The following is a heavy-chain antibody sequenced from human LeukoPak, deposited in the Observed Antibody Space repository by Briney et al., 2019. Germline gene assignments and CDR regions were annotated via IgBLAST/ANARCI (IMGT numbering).Heavy chain of an antibody. D-gene: IGHD5-18*01. J-gene: IGHJ4*02. V-gene: IGHV3-23*01. Sequence: GGSLRLSCAASGFPFSNNAMTWVRQAPGKGLEWVSALSGSGISTYYADSVKGRFTISRDNSNNTLFLQMNSLRADDTAVYYCALDRGYSSGTRVWGQGTLVTVSS. CDR3: ALDRGYSSGTRV. CDR2: LSGSGIST. CDR1: GFPFSNNA.